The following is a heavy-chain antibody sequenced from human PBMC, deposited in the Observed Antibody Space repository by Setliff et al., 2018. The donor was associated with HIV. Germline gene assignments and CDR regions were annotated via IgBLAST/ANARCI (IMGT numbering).Heavy chain of an antibody. D-gene: IGHD6-13*01. CDR3: ARGGSRGSWYWDY. V-gene: IGHV4-30-2*01. J-gene: IGHJ4*02. Sequence: SETLSLTCTVSGGFVSTGGYSWSWIRQPPGKGLEWIGYIYHSGNTYYNPSLKSRVSISVDRSKNHFSLRLSSVTAADTAVYYCARGGSRGSWYWDYWGQGTLVTVSS. CDR2: IYHSGNT. CDR1: GGFVSTGGYS.